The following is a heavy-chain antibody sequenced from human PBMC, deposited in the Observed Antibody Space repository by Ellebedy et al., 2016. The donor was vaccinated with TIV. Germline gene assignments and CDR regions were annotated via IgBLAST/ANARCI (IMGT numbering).Heavy chain of an antibody. V-gene: IGHV3-66*01. Sequence: GESLKISCAVSGFTVSSNYMSWVRQAPGKGLEWVSVIYTGGSTYYTDSVKDRFTISRDNSKNTLYLQMNSLRAEDTAVYYCTTTFMITFGGVVVRHRGYWGQGTLVTVSS. J-gene: IGHJ4*02. CDR1: GFTVSSNY. CDR2: IYTGGST. CDR3: TTTFMITFGGVVVRHRGY. D-gene: IGHD3-16*02.